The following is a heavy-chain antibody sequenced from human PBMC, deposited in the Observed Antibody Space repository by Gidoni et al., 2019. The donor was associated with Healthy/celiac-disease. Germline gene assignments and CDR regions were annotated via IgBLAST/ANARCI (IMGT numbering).Heavy chain of an antibody. CDR3: AKDSDYYDSSGYPGLGAFDI. CDR1: GFTFDDYA. J-gene: IGHJ3*02. D-gene: IGHD3-22*01. Sequence: EVQLVESGGGLVQPGRSLRLSCAASGFTFDDYAMHWVRQAPGKGLEWVSGISWNSGSIGYADSVKGRFTISRDNAKNSLYLQMNSLRAGDTALYYCAKDSDYYDSSGYPGLGAFDIWGQGTMVTVSS. V-gene: IGHV3-9*01. CDR2: ISWNSGSI.